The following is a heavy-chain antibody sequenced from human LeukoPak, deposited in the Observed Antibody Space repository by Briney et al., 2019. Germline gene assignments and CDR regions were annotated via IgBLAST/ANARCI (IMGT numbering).Heavy chain of an antibody. D-gene: IGHD2-15*01. CDR1: GYTFTNFG. Sequence: ASVKVSCKASGYTFTNFGVGWVRQAPGQGLEWMGWISPYNGNTDYPQKVQGRVTMTTDTSTSTAYMELRSLTSDDTAVYYCARGGVGHCSGGSCPTSWFDPWGQGTLVTVSS. J-gene: IGHJ5*02. V-gene: IGHV1-18*01. CDR3: ARGGVGHCSGGSCPTSWFDP. CDR2: ISPYNGNT.